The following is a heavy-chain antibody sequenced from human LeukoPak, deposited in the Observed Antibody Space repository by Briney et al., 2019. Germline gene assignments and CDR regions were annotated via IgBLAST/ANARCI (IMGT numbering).Heavy chain of an antibody. CDR3: ARVILADYYYYYYMDV. J-gene: IGHJ6*03. D-gene: IGHD3-16*02. CDR2: IIPIFGTA. V-gene: IGHV1-69*05. Sequence: GASVKVSCKASGGTFSSYAISWVRQAPGQGLEWMGGIIPIFGTANYAQKFQGRVTITTDESTSTAYMELSSLRSEDTALYYCARVILADYYYYYYMDVWGKGTTVTVSS. CDR1: GGTFSSYA.